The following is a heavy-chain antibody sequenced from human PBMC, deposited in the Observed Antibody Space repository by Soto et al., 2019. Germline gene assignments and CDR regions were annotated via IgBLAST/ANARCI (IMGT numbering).Heavy chain of an antibody. CDR3: ARVAY. Sequence: SLNVSCAASGFPFSRVIMNWVLQVPGKGLEWVASISSGSSDTWYADSVKGRFIISRDNAQNSLFLQMNTLRPEDTAMYYCARVAYGGPGTQGTVYS. CDR1: GFPFSRVI. J-gene: IGHJ4*01. V-gene: IGHV3-21*01. CDR2: ISSGSSDT.